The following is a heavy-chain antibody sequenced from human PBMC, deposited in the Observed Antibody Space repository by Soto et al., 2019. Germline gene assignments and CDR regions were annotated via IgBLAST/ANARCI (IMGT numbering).Heavy chain of an antibody. J-gene: IGHJ4*02. V-gene: IGHV4-4*07. CDR3: ARGGEPASGTRALDF. D-gene: IGHD2-21*01. CDR1: GVSISNYY. CDR2: VYNSGTT. Sequence: ETLSLTCSVSGVSISNYYWNWIRQPAGKGPEWIGRVYNSGTTNSNPSLRSRVTMSIDTAKRQFSLNLRSVTAADTAVYFCARGGEPASGTRALDFWVQGIPVTVSS.